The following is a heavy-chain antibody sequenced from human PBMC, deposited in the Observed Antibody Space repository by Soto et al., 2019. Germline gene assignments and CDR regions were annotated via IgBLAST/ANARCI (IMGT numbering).Heavy chain of an antibody. J-gene: IGHJ1*01. Sequence: QITLKESGPPLVKPTQTLTLTCTFSGFSLSTGGVGVGWIRQPPGKALEWLALIYWNDDKRYSPSLKSRLTITKDTSKSQAVLTMTNMDPVDTATYYCARVSGTPYFQQWGQGTLVTVSS. CDR3: ARVSGTPYFQQ. V-gene: IGHV2-5*01. D-gene: IGHD6-19*01. CDR1: GFSLSTGGVG. CDR2: IYWNDDK.